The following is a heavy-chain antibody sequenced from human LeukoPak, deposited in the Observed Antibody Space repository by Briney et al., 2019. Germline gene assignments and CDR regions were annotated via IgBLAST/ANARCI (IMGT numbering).Heavy chain of an antibody. CDR1: GYTFTAYY. V-gene: IGHV1-2*02. Sequence: ASVKVSCKASGYTFTAYYIHWVRQAPGQGLEWMGWINPNSCGTKYAQKFQGRFTMTRDTAISTAYMELSRQTSDDTAMYYCASDPSTSYYVDFWGLGTLVTDSS. D-gene: IGHD6-6*01. J-gene: IGHJ4*02. CDR2: INPNSCGT. CDR3: ASDPSTSYYVDF.